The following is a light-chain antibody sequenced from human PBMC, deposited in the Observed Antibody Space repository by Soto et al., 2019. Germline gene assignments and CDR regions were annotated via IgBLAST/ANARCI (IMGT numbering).Light chain of an antibody. Sequence: QSALTQPASVSGSPGQSITISCTGSSSDVGGYNYVSWYQQHPGKAPKLMIYEVSTRPSGVSNRFSGSKSGNTASLTISGLQAEDEADYYCSSYTRTTLVVFGGGTKVTVL. J-gene: IGLJ2*01. CDR1: SSDVGGYNY. V-gene: IGLV2-14*01. CDR3: SSYTRTTLVV. CDR2: EVS.